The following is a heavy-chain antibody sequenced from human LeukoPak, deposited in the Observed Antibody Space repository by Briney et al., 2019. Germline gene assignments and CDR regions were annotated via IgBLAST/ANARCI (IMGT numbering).Heavy chain of an antibody. V-gene: IGHV3-20*04. CDR2: INWNGGST. J-gene: IGHJ6*03. CDR1: GFTFDDYG. Sequence: PGGSLRLSCAASGFTFDDYGMSWVRQAPGKGLEWVSGINWNGGSTGYADSVKGRFTISRDNAKNSLYLQMNSLRAEGTALYYCAREGHSSSWYSGMVYYYYYMDVWGKGTTVTVSS. D-gene: IGHD6-13*01. CDR3: AREGHSSSWYSGMVYYYYYMDV.